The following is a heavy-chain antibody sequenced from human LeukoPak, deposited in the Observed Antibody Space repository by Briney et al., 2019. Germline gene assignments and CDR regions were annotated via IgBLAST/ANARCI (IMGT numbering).Heavy chain of an antibody. CDR2: INHSGST. D-gene: IGHD6-6*01. Sequence: PSETLSLTCAVYGGSFSGYYWSWIRQPPGKGLEWIGEINHSGSTNYNPSLKSRVTISVDTSKNQFSLKLSSVTAADTAVYYCARAPLEYSGSGNYFDYWGQGTLVTVSS. CDR3: ARAPLEYSGSGNYFDY. V-gene: IGHV4-34*01. J-gene: IGHJ4*02. CDR1: GGSFSGYY.